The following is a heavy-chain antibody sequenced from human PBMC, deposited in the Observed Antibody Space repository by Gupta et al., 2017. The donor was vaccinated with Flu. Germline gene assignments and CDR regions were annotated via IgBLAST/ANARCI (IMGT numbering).Heavy chain of an antibody. CDR3: ARLIQRPGDFWSGLEKTYYYYGMDV. V-gene: IGHV4-34*01. D-gene: IGHD3-3*01. CDR2: INHSGST. Sequence: QVQLQQWGAGLLKPSETLSLTCAVYGGSFSGYYWSWIRQPPGKGLEWIGEINHSGSTNYNPSLKSRVTISVDTSKNQFSLKLSSVTAADTAVYYCARLIQRPGDFWSGLEKTYYYYGMDVWGQGTTVTVSS. J-gene: IGHJ6*02. CDR1: GGSFSGYY.